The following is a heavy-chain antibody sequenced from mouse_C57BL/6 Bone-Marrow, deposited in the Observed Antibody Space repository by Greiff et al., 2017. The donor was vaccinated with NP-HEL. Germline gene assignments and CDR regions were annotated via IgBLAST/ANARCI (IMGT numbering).Heavy chain of an antibody. V-gene: IGHV1-64*01. CDR1: GYTFTSYW. J-gene: IGHJ4*01. D-gene: IGHD4-1*02. Sequence: QVHVKQPGAELVKPGASVKLSCKASGYTFTSYWMHWVKQRPGQGLEWIGMIHPNSGSTNYNEKSKSKATLTVDKSSSTAYMQLSSLTSEDSAVYYCATASTGMDYWGQGTSVTVSS. CDR3: ATASTGMDY. CDR2: IHPNSGST.